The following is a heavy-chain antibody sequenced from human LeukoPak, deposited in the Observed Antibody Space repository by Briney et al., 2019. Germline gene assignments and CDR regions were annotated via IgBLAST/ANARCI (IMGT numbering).Heavy chain of an antibody. V-gene: IGHV4-59*08. D-gene: IGHD6-19*01. CDR3: ARLTSGWYLDY. Sequence: PSETLSLTCTVSGGSISSYYWSWVRQPPGKGLEWIGHIYYSGSPNYNPSLKSRVTISVDTSKNQISLKLSSVTAADTAVYYCARLTSGWYLDYWGQGTLVTVSS. CDR2: IYYSGSP. J-gene: IGHJ4*02. CDR1: GGSISSYY.